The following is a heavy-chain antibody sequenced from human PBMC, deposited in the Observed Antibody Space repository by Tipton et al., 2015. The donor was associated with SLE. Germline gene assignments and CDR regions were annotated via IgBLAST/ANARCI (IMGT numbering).Heavy chain of an antibody. CDR3: ARDRGEYNANPGLFDY. V-gene: IGHV4-59*02. CDR1: GGSVSSYY. CDR2: VYESGNT. D-gene: IGHD2/OR15-2a*01. J-gene: IGHJ4*01. Sequence: TLSLTCSFSGGSVSSYYWSWIRQPPGKGLEWIGYVYESGNTNYNPSLKSRATISIDSSRNQFSLKLNSVTAADTAVYYCARDRGEYNANPGLFDYWGHGILVIVSS.